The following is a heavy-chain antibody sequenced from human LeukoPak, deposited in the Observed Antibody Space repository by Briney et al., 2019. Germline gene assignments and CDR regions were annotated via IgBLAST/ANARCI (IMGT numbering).Heavy chain of an antibody. CDR1: GFTFSSYA. V-gene: IGHV3-53*01. J-gene: IGHJ2*01. Sequence: AGGSLRLSCAASGFTFSSYAMSWVRQAPGKGLEWVSAIYSGGSTYYADSVKGRFTISRDNSKNTLYLQMNSLRTEDTAVYYCARDRADSSGWFNYWYFALWGRGTLVTVSS. D-gene: IGHD6-19*01. CDR2: IYSGGST. CDR3: ARDRADSSGWFNYWYFAL.